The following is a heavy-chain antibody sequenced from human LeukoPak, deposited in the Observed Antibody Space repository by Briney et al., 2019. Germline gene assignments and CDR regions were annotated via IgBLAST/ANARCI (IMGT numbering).Heavy chain of an antibody. D-gene: IGHD3-22*01. CDR3: ARDPYYYDSSGYSSSHAFDI. CDR2: IYYSGST. J-gene: IGHJ3*02. CDR1: GGSISSYY. Sequence: PSGTLSLTCTVSGGSISSYYWSWLRQPPGKGLEWIGYIYYSGSTNYNPSLRSRVTISVDTSKNQFSLKLSSVTAADTAVYYCARDPYYYDSSGYSSSHAFDIWGQGTMVTVSS. V-gene: IGHV4-59*01.